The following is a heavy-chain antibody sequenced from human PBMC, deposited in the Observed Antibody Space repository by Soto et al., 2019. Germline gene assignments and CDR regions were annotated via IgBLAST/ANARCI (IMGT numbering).Heavy chain of an antibody. CDR1: GFSLSTSGVG. CDR3: AHRLIAAAGFDY. V-gene: IGHV2-5*02. CDR2: IYWDDDK. D-gene: IGHD6-13*01. Sequence: QITLKESGPTLVKPTQTLTLTSTFSGFSLSTSGVGVGWIRQPPGKALEWLALIYWDDDKRYSPSLKSRLTITKDTSKNQVVLTMTNMDPVDTATYYCAHRLIAAAGFDYWGQGTLVTVSS. J-gene: IGHJ4*02.